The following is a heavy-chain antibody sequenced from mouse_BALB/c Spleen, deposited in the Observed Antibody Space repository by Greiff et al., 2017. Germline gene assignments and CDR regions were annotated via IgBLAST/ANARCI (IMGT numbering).Heavy chain of an antibody. CDR3: ARDGGSWYFDV. Sequence: VQGVESGPGLVAPSQSLSITCTVSGFSLTSYGVHWVRQPPGKGLEWLGVIWAGGSTNYNSALMSRLSISKDNSKSQVFLKMNSLQTDDTAMYYCARDGGSWYFDVWGAGTTVTVSS. CDR2: IWAGGST. V-gene: IGHV2-9*02. CDR1: GFSLTSYG. J-gene: IGHJ1*01.